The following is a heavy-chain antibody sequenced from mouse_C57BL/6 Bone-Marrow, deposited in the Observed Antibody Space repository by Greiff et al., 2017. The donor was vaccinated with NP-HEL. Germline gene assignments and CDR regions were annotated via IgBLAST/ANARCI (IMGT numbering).Heavy chain of an antibody. Sequence: QVQLQQPGAELVKPGASVKLSCKASGYTFTSYWMQWVKQRPGQGLEWIGEIDPSDSYTNYNQKFKGKATLTVDTSSSTAYMQLSSLTSEDSAVYYCAREEMDYDVGGTMDYWGQGTSVTVSS. D-gene: IGHD2-4*01. J-gene: IGHJ4*01. V-gene: IGHV1-50*01. CDR3: AREEMDYDVGGTMDY. CDR1: GYTFTSYW. CDR2: IDPSDSYT.